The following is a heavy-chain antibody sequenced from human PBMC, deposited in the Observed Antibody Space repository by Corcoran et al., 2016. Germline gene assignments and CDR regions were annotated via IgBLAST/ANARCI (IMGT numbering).Heavy chain of an antibody. Sequence: QVQLQESGPGLVKPSETLSLTCTVSGYSISSGYYWGWIRQPPGKGLEWIGSIYHSGSTYYNPSLKSRVTISVDTSKNQFSLKLSSVTAADTAVYYCARDPPSPHWGQGTLVTVSS. CDR1: GYSISSGYY. CDR3: ARDPPSPH. J-gene: IGHJ4*02. V-gene: IGHV4-38-2*02. CDR2: IYHSGST.